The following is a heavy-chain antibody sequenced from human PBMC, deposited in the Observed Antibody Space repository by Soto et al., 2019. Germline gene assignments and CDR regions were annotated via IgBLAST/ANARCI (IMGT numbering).Heavy chain of an antibody. D-gene: IGHD6-19*01. CDR1: GFTFSSYA. CDR3: ARDRSSSGWEADY. V-gene: IGHV3-30-3*01. Sequence: QVQLVESGGGVVQPGRSLRLSCAASGFTFSSYAMHWVRQAPGKGLEWVAVISYDGSNKYYADSVKGRFTISRDNSKNTRYLQMNSLRAEDTAVYYCARDRSSSGWEADYWGQGTLVTVSS. J-gene: IGHJ4*02. CDR2: ISYDGSNK.